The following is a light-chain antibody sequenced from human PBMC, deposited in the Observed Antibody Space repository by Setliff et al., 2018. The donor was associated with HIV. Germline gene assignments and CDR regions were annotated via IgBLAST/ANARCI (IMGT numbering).Light chain of an antibody. Sequence: QSVLTQPRSVSGSPGQSVTIPCTGTSSDVGNYNYVSWYQQHPGKAPKLMIYDATKRPSGVPDRFSGSKSGNTASLTISGLQAEDEADYYCSSYAGSYTSLFVFGTGTKVTVL. V-gene: IGLV2-11*01. CDR2: DAT. CDR3: SSYAGSYTSLFV. CDR1: SSDVGNYNY. J-gene: IGLJ1*01.